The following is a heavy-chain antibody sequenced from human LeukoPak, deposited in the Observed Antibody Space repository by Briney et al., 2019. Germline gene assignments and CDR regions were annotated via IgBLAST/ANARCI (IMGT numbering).Heavy chain of an antibody. V-gene: IGHV4-34*01. D-gene: IGHD6-19*01. J-gene: IGHJ4*02. CDR1: GFTFTDYY. Sequence: GSLRLSCAASGFTFTDYYWSWIRQPPGKGLEWIGEINHSGSTNYNPSLKSRVTISVDTSKNQFSLKLSSVTAADTAVYYCARGGGWYGSMRYWGQGTLVTVSS. CDR3: ARGGGWYGSMRY. CDR2: INHSGST.